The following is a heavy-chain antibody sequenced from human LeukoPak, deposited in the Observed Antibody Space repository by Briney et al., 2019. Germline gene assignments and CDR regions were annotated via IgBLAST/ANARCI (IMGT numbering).Heavy chain of an antibody. CDR1: GGTFSSYA. CDR2: IIPIFGTA. D-gene: IGHD5-18*01. J-gene: IGHJ3*02. V-gene: IGHV1-69*13. CDR3: ARDPGYSYGLRAFDI. Sequence: ASVKVSCKASGGTFSSYAISWVRQAPGQGLEWMGGIIPIFGTANHAQKFQGRVTITADESTSTAYMELSSLRSEDTAVYYCARDPGYSYGLRAFDIWGQGTMVTVSS.